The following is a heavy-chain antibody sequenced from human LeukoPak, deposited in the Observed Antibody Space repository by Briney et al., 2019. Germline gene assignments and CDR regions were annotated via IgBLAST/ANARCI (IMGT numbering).Heavy chain of an antibody. J-gene: IGHJ3*02. CDR1: GFTFSSYS. D-gene: IGHD6-13*01. V-gene: IGHV3-21*01. CDR2: ISSSSSYI. Sequence: GGFLRLSCAASGFTFSSYSMNWVRQAPGKGLEWVSSISSSSSYIYYADSVKGRFTISRDNAKNSLYLQMNSLRAEDTAVYYCARDRPLSSSWLDAFDIWGQGTMVTVSS. CDR3: ARDRPLSSSWLDAFDI.